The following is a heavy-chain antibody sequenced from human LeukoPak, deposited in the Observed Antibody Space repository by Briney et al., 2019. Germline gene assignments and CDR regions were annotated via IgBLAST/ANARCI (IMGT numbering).Heavy chain of an antibody. V-gene: IGHV3-30-3*01. CDR3: ARDPQRRDGYNHDY. CDR2: ISYDGSNK. Sequence: GGSLRLSCAASGFTFSSYAMHWVRQAPGKGLEWVAVISYDGSNKYYADSVKGRFTISRDNGKNSLYLQMNSLGAEDSAIYFCARDPQRRDGYNHDYWGQGTLVTVSS. J-gene: IGHJ4*02. D-gene: IGHD5-12*01. CDR1: GFTFSSYA.